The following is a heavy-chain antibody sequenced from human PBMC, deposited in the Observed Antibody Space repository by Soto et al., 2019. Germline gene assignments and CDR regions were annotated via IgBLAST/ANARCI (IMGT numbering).Heavy chain of an antibody. Sequence: GESLKISCKGSGYSFTSYWIGWVRQMPGKGLEWMGIIYPGDSDTRYSPSFQGQVTISADKSISTAYLQWSSLKASDTAMYYCARHGIAARLRQVAYYYGMDVWGQGTTVTVSS. CDR1: GYSFTSYW. CDR3: ARHGIAARLRQVAYYYGMDV. CDR2: IYPGDSDT. V-gene: IGHV5-51*01. J-gene: IGHJ6*02. D-gene: IGHD6-6*01.